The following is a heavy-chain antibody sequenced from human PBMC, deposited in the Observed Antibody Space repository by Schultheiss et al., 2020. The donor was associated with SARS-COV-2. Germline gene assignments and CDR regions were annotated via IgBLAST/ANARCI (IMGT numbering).Heavy chain of an antibody. D-gene: IGHD3-3*01. J-gene: IGHJ4*02. CDR1: GFTVSSNY. V-gene: IGHV3-53*04. CDR3: ARVFGTYYFDY. CDR2: IYSGGST. Sequence: GESLKISCAASGFTVSSNYMSWVRQAPGKGLEWVSVIYSGGSTYYADSVKGRFTISRHNSKNTLYLQMNSLRAEDTAVYYCARVFGTYYFDYWGQGTLVTVSS.